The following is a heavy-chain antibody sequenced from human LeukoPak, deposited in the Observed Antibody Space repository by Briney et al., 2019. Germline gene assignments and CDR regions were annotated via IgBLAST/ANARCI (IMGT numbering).Heavy chain of an antibody. Sequence: PSQTLSLTCAVSGGSISSGGYSWSWIREPPGKGLEWIGYIYHSGSTYYNPSLKSRVTISVDRSKNQFSLKLSSVTAADTAVYYCARGLLAAAMFDYWGQGTPVTVSS. V-gene: IGHV4-30-2*01. CDR2: IYHSGST. D-gene: IGHD6-13*01. CDR3: ARGLLAAAMFDY. CDR1: GGSISSGGYS. J-gene: IGHJ4*02.